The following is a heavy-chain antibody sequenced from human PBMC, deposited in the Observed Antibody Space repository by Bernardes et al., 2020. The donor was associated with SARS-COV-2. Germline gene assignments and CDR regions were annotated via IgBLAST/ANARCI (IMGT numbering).Heavy chain of an antibody. CDR1: GGSISSGRYY. CDR2: VYSTGNT. Sequence: SETLSLTCTVSGGSISSGRYYWSWIRQAAGKGLEWIGRVYSTGNTDYNPSLKSRVTIVLDTSNNHFSLKLTSVTAADTAVYYCARGPPNGYRTSWYDYWGQGTLVTVSS. CDR3: ARGPPNGYRTSWYDY. J-gene: IGHJ4*02. V-gene: IGHV4-61*02. D-gene: IGHD6-13*01.